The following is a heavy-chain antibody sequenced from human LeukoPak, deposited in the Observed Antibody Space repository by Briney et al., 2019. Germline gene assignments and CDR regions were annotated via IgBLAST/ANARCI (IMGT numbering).Heavy chain of an antibody. CDR1: RFTFSSYG. CDR2: IRYDGSNK. Sequence: GGSLRLSCAASRFTFSSYGMQWVRQAPDKRLEWVAFIRYDGSNKYYADSVKGRFTISRDNSKNTQYLQMNSLRAEDTAVYYCATKPRSYYDILTGYFLYWGQGTLVTVSS. D-gene: IGHD3-9*01. V-gene: IGHV3-30*02. CDR3: ATKPRSYYDILTGYFLY. J-gene: IGHJ4*02.